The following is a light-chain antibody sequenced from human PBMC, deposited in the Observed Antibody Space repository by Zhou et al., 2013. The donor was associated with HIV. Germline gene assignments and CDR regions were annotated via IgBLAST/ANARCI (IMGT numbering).Light chain of an antibody. Sequence: DIQMTQSPATLSAFVGDRVAITCRASQSISHWLAWYQQKPGSAPKLLIYKGSTVESGVPSRFSGSGSGTEFTLVITSLQAEDVGTYYCHQYDSYPYTFGRGTKVEI. CDR1: QSISHW. J-gene: IGKJ2*01. CDR3: HQYDSYPYT. CDR2: KGS. V-gene: IGKV1-5*03.